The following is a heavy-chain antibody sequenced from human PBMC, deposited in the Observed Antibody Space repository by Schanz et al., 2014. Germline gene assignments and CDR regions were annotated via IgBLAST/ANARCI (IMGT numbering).Heavy chain of an antibody. D-gene: IGHD3-10*01. CDR2: IKQDESEK. V-gene: IGHV3-7*02. CDR3: AKGRFGELSAFDI. CDR1: GFTFSNYW. J-gene: IGHJ3*02. Sequence: DVQLVESGGGLVQPGKSLRLSCAASGFTFSNYWMTWVRQAPGKGLEWVANIKQDESEKYYVDSVKGRFTVSRDNSKNTLYLQLNSLRAEDTAVYYCAKGRFGELSAFDIWGQGTMVTVSS.